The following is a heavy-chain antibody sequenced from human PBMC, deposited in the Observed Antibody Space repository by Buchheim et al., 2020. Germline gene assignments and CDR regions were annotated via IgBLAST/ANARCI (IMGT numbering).Heavy chain of an antibody. CDR3: ARERYYYGSGSYYPYYYYGMDV. V-gene: IGHV4-34*01. CDR1: GGSFSGYY. CDR2: INHSGST. Sequence: QVQLQQWGAGLLKPSETLSLTCAVYGGSFSGYYWSWIRQPPGKGLEWIGEINHSGSTNYNPSLKSRVTISVDTSKNQFSLKLSSVTAADKAVYYCARERYYYGSGSYYPYYYYGMDVWGQGT. J-gene: IGHJ6*02. D-gene: IGHD3-10*01.